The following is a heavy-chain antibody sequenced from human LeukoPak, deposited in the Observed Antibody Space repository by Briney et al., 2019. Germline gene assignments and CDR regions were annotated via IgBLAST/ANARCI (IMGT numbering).Heavy chain of an antibody. CDR1: GFTFSSYW. CDR2: INSDGSST. Sequence: GGSLRLSCAASGFTFSSYWMHWVRQAPGKGLVWVSRINSDGSSTSYADSVKGRFTISRDNAKNTLYLQMNSLRAEDTAVYYCAKADPHLAYCGGDCYLEYFDYWGQGTLVTVSS. J-gene: IGHJ4*02. V-gene: IGHV3-74*01. D-gene: IGHD2-21*02. CDR3: AKADPHLAYCGGDCYLEYFDY.